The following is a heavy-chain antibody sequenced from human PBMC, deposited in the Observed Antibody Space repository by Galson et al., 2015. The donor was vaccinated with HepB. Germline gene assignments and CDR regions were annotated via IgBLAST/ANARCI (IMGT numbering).Heavy chain of an antibody. J-gene: IGHJ4*01. V-gene: IGHV3-23*01. CDR1: GFTFSSYA. CDR3: ASSIVAGTQPLKY. Sequence: SLRLSCAASGFTFSSYAMNWVRQAPGRGLEWVSVIYSGGTTHYADSVKGRFAISRDSSKNTVYLQMNSLRVEDTAVYYCASSIVAGTQPLKYWGQGTLVTVSS. CDR2: IYSGGTT. D-gene: IGHD6-19*01.